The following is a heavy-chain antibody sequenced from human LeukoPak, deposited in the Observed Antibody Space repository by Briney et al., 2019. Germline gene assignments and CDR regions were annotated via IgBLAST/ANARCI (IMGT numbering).Heavy chain of an antibody. D-gene: IGHD5-12*01. V-gene: IGHV3-30*02. CDR3: AKDRYRGVTPKYYFED. CDR1: GFRLTNYG. CDR2: VRYDESNK. J-gene: IGHJ4*02. Sequence: GGSLRLSCAASGFRLTNYGMHWVRQAPGKGLEWVAFVRYDESNKYYADSVKGRFTISRDISKNTLYLRVNSLRPEDTAMYYCAKDRYRGVTPKYYFEDWGQGTLVTVSS.